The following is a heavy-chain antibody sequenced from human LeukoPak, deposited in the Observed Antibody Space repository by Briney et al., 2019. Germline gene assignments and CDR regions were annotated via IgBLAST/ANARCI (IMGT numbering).Heavy chain of an antibody. Sequence: GGSLRLSCTASGFTFGDYSMSWFRQAPGKGLEWVGFIRSKAYGGTIQYAASVRGRFTISKDDSKSIAYLQMDIMKTEDTAIYVCSRNPHYAFCYIDYWGQASLVTVSS. J-gene: IGHJ4*02. CDR2: IRSKAYGGTI. CDR3: SRNPHYAFCYIDY. V-gene: IGHV3-49*03. CDR1: GFTFGDYS. D-gene: IGHD3-3*01.